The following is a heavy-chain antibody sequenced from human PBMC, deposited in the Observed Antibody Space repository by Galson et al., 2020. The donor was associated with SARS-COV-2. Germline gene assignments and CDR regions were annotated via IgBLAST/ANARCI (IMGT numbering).Heavy chain of an antibody. J-gene: IGHJ4*02. CDR1: GGSISSSSYY. CDR3: ARHARWYFDY. Sequence: ETSETLSLTCTVSGGSISSSSYYWGWIRQPPGKGLEWIGSIYYSGSTYYNPSHKSRVTISVDTSKNQFSLKLSSVTAADTAVYYCARHARWYFDYWGQGTLVSVSS. V-gene: IGHV4-39*01. CDR2: IYYSGST.